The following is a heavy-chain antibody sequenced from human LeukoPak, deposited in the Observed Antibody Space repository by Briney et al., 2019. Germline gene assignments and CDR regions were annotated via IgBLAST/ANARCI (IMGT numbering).Heavy chain of an antibody. V-gene: IGHV3-49*04. CDR2: IRSKAYRGTT. CDR3: TRGPIQLWIHNAMDV. CDR1: LFTFGDHV. Sequence: PGGPLRLSCIGFLFTFGDHVMRLGRQAAGEGLELVCFIRSKAYRGTTEYAASVRGRFTISREDSKSIAYLQMNSLKTEDTGVYYCTRGPIQLWIHNAMDVWGQGTTVIVSS. D-gene: IGHD5-18*01. J-gene: IGHJ6*02.